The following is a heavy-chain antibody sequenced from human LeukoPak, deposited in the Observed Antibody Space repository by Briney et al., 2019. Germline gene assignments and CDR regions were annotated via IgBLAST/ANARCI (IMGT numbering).Heavy chain of an antibody. CDR2: IIPIFGTA. CDR1: GYTFTSYG. J-gene: IGHJ3*02. CDR3: ARGATTYAFDI. V-gene: IGHV1-69*06. Sequence: SVKVCCKASGYTFTSYGISWVRQAPGQGLEWMGGIIPIFGTANYAQKFQGRVTITADKSTSTAYMELSSLRSEDTAVYYSARGATTYAFDIWGQGTMVTVSS. D-gene: IGHD4-17*01.